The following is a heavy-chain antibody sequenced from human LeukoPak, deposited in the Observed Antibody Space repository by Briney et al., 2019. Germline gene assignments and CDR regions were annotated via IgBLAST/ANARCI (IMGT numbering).Heavy chain of an antibody. J-gene: IGHJ5*02. D-gene: IGHD3-22*01. CDR1: GGSISGYY. CDR3: ARHESSWYLYNWFDP. Sequence: SETLSLTCTVAGGSISGYYWNWIRQPPGKGLEWIGYVYYSGTTKYNPSLECRVTMSVDTSQNQFSLKLSSVTAADTAVYYCARHESSWYLYNWFDPWGQGTQVTVSS. V-gene: IGHV4-59*08. CDR2: VYYSGTT.